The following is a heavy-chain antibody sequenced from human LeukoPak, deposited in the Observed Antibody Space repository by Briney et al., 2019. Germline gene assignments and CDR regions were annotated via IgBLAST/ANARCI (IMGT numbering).Heavy chain of an antibody. CDR3: ARDGCPTTKSGCVGNWFDP. CDR1: GGSISSYY. Sequence: SETLTLTCTVSGGSISSYYWSWIRQPPGKGLEWIGYMYYTGSTNYNPSLKSRLTISVDTSKNQFSLRLSSVTAADTAVYYCARDGCPTTKSGCVGNWFDPWGQGTLVTVSS. CDR2: MYYTGST. D-gene: IGHD1-26*01. J-gene: IGHJ5*02. V-gene: IGHV4-59*01.